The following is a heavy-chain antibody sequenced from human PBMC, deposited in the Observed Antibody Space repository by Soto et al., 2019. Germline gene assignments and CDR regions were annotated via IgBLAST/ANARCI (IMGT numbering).Heavy chain of an antibody. CDR1: GGTFSSYA. Sequence: QVPLVQSGAEVKKPGSSVTVSCKASGGTFSSYAIHWVRQAPGQWLEWMGGIIPMYGPAKYAQRFQGRVTITTEESTTTVYTGGTSMTSQDTAGYFCARVTAIGRGVIGNRLDRWGHGPLVPASS. CDR3: ARVTAIGRGVIGNRLDR. J-gene: IGHJ5*02. D-gene: IGHD3-10*01. V-gene: IGHV1-69*01. CDR2: IIPMYGPA.